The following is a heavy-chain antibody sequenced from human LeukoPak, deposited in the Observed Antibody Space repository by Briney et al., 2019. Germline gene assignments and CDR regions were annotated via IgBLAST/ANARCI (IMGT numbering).Heavy chain of an antibody. CDR3: ARGGNLEN. Sequence: GGSLRLSCAASGFTLNRYWMCWVRQAPGKGLEWVANINEDGGERHYVDSVKGRFTISRDNAKNSLYLQMYSLRAEDTAVYYCARGGNLENWGGGTLVTVSS. CDR1: GFTLNRYW. CDR2: INEDGGER. D-gene: IGHD1-14*01. V-gene: IGHV3-7*01. J-gene: IGHJ4*02.